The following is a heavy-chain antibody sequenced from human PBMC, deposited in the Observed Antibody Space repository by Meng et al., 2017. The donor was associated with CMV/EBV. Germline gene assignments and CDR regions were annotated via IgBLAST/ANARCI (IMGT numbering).Heavy chain of an antibody. Sequence: SETLSLTCAVYGGSFSGYYWSWIRQPPGKGLEWIGEINHSVSTNYNPSLKSRVTIAVDTSKNQFSLKLSSVTAADTAVYYCARGNHDYGERKGRCWFDPWGQGTLVTVSS. V-gene: IGHV4-34*01. J-gene: IGHJ5*02. D-gene: IGHD4-17*01. CDR2: INHSVST. CDR3: ARGNHDYGERKGRCWFDP. CDR1: GGSFSGYY.